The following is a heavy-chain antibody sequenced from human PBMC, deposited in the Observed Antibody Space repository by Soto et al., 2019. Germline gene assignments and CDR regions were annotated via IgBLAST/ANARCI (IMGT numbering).Heavy chain of an antibody. D-gene: IGHD3-22*01. J-gene: IGHJ4*02. V-gene: IGHV1-69*13. CDR2: IIPIFGTA. CDR3: ARDPASDYYDSSGSSPGGY. Sequence: GASVKVSCKASGGTFSSYAISWVRQAPGQGLEWMGGIIPIFGTANYAQKFQGRVTITADESTSTAYMELSSLRSEDTAVYYCARDPASDYYDSSGSSPGGYWGQGTLVTVSS. CDR1: GGTFSSYA.